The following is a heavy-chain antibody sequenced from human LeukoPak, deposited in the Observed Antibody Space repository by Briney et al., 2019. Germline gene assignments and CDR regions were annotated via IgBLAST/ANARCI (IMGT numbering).Heavy chain of an antibody. V-gene: IGHV3-7*01. CDR3: ARGPREYCSTTSCSFDY. CDR1: GFTLGSYW. D-gene: IGHD2-2*01. J-gene: IGHJ4*02. CDR2: IKQDGGEK. Sequence: GGSLRLSCEASGFTLGSYWMSWVRQAPGKGLEWVANIKQDGGEKYYVDSAKGRFTIFRDNGKNSLYLQMTSLRAEDTAVYYCARGPREYCSTTSCSFDYWGQGTLVTVSS.